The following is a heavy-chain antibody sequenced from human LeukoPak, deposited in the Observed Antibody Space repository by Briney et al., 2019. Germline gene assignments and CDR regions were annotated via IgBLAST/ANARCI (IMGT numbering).Heavy chain of an antibody. V-gene: IGHV4-30-2*01. CDR3: ARVNEYYDSKPYFDY. CDR1: GGSVSSGGYS. CDR2: IYQSGRT. J-gene: IGHJ4*02. Sequence: SQTLSLTRAVSGGSVSSGGYSWSWIRQPPGQGLEWIGYIYQSGRTYSNPSLESRVSMSVDRSKNQFSLNLSSVTAADTAVYYCARVNEYYDSKPYFDYWGQGTLVTVSS. D-gene: IGHD3-22*01.